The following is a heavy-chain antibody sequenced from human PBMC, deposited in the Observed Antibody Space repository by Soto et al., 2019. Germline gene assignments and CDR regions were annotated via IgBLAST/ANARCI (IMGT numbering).Heavy chain of an antibody. V-gene: IGHV1-69*13. Sequence: GASVKVSCKASGGTFSSYAISWVRQAPGQGLEWMGGIIPIFGTANYAQKFQGRVTITADESTSTAYMELSSLRSEDTAVYYCAREGVPAAIGYYYYGMYVWGQGTTVTVSS. CDR2: IIPIFGTA. CDR1: GGTFSSYA. CDR3: AREGVPAAIGYYYYGMYV. J-gene: IGHJ6*02. D-gene: IGHD2-2*02.